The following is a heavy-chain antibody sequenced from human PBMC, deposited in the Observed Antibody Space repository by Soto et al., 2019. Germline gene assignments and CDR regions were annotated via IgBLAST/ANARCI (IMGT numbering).Heavy chain of an antibody. J-gene: IGHJ6*02. D-gene: IGHD3-22*01. CDR3: ARIRKDYYYDSSGPAQYYYYYYGMDV. V-gene: IGHV1-2*02. Sequence: ASVKVSCKASGYTFTGYYMHWVRQAPGQGLEWMGWINPNSGGTNYAQKFQGRVTMTRDTSISTAYMELSRLRSDDTAVHYCARIRKDYYYDSSGPAQYYYYYYGMDVWGQGTTVTVSS. CDR1: GYTFTGYY. CDR2: INPNSGGT.